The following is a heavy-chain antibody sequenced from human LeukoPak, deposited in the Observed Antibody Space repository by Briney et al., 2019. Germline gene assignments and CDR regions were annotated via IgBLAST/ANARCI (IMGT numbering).Heavy chain of an antibody. CDR3: ARGPRKGRYFDY. CDR1: GGSFSGYY. CDR2: INHSGST. D-gene: IGHD3-10*01. J-gene: IGHJ4*02. V-gene: IGHV4-34*01. Sequence: PSETLSLTCAVYGGSFSGYYWSWIRQPPGKGLEWIGEINHSGSTNYNPSLKSRVTISVDTSKNQFSLKLSSVTAAETAVYYCARGPRKGRYFDYWGQGTLVTVSS.